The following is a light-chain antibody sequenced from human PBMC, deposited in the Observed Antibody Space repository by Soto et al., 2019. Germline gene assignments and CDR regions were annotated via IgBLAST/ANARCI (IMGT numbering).Light chain of an antibody. Sequence: QSALTQPASVSGSPGQSITISCTGTSSDVGSYNLVSWYQQHPGKAPKLMIYEVSKRPSGVSNRFSGSKSGNTASLTISGIQAEDEADYYCCSYAGSSTRVVFGGGTKVTVL. V-gene: IGLV2-23*02. J-gene: IGLJ2*01. CDR2: EVS. CDR3: CSYAGSSTRVV. CDR1: SSDVGSYNL.